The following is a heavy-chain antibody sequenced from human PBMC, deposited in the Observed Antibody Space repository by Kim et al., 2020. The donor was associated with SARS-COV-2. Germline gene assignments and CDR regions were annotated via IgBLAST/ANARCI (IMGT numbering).Heavy chain of an antibody. D-gene: IGHD3-3*01. Sequence: FQGRVTIAADESTSTAYMGLSSLRSEDTAVYYCARDDSRGFWSGFFAFDIWGQGTMVTVSS. J-gene: IGHJ3*02. CDR3: ARDDSRGFWSGFFAFDI. V-gene: IGHV1-69*01.